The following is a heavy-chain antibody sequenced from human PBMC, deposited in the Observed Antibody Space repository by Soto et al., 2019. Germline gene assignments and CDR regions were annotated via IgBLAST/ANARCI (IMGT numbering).Heavy chain of an antibody. V-gene: IGHV3-23*01. Sequence: PGGSLRLSCAASGFTFSSYAMSWVRQAPGKGLEWVSAISGSGGSTYYADSVKGRFTISRDNSKNTLYLQMNSLRAEDTAVYYCASFSSGYYYYFDYWGQGTLVTVSS. CDR1: GFTFSSYA. CDR3: ASFSSGYYYYFDY. D-gene: IGHD3-22*01. J-gene: IGHJ4*02. CDR2: ISGSGGST.